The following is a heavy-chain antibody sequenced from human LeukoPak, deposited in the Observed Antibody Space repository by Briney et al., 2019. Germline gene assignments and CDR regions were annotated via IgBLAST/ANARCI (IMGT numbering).Heavy chain of an antibody. CDR2: IYYNGST. D-gene: IGHD3-3*01. CDR1: GGSISNFY. V-gene: IGHV4-59*01. J-gene: IGHJ6*04. Sequence: PSEALSLTCTVSGGSISNFYWTWVRLPPGKALEWIGYIYYNGSTINNPSLKSRVTMSADSSKNQFSLKVKSVTAADTAVYYCAREFYGYDFCFGMDVWGKGTTVTVSS. CDR3: AREFYGYDFCFGMDV.